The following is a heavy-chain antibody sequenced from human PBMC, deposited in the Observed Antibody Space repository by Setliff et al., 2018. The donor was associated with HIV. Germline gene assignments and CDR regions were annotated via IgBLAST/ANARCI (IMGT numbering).Heavy chain of an antibody. CDR3: ARLRRSSGWSFDY. D-gene: IGHD6-19*01. J-gene: IGHJ4*02. CDR2: INHSGST. CDR1: GESFSAYY. V-gene: IGHV4-34*01. Sequence: SETLSLTCAVYGESFSAYYWSWIRQPPGKGLEWIGQINHSGSTNYNPSLKTRVPISIDTSKNQFSLELTSVTAADSAVYYCARLRRSSGWSFDYWAQGTLVTVSS.